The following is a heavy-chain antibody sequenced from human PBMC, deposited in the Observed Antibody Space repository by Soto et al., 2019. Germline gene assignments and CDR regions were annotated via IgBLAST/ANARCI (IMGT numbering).Heavy chain of an antibody. Sequence: GGSLRLSCAASGFTFISYSMNWVLQAPGKGLEWVSYISSSSSTIYYADSVKGRFTISRDNAKNSLYLQMNSLRDEDTAVYYCARDSDYGDYSFDYWGQGTPLTVSS. CDR2: ISSSSSTI. CDR1: GFTFISYS. V-gene: IGHV3-48*02. D-gene: IGHD4-17*01. J-gene: IGHJ4*02. CDR3: ARDSDYGDYSFDY.